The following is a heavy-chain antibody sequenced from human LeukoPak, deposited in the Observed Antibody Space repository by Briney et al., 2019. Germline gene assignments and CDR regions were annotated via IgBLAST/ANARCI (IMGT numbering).Heavy chain of an antibody. CDR2: INPNSGGT. V-gene: IGHV1-2*02. Sequence: ASVKVSCKTSGYTFSDYYIYWVRQAPGQGLEWMGWINPNSGGTNYAQKFQGRVTMTRDTSISTAYMELSRLRSDDTAVYYCAREVSGDYFDYWGQGTLVTVSS. D-gene: IGHD7-27*01. CDR1: GYTFSDYY. J-gene: IGHJ4*02. CDR3: AREVSGDYFDY.